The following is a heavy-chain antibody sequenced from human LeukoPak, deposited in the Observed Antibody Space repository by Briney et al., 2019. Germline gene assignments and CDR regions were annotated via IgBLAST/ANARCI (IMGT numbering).Heavy chain of an antibody. D-gene: IGHD3-3*01. J-gene: IGHJ6*02. CDR1: SGSIRSGGYY. Sequence: PSQTLSLTGTVSSGSIRSGGYYWTWIRQQPGKGLEWIGYIYNTGSTYYNPSLQSRVTISVDTSENQFSLNLRSVTAADTAVYYCARHPLRLGMDVWGQGTTVTVSS. V-gene: IGHV4-31*03. CDR3: ARHPLRLGMDV. CDR2: IYNTGST.